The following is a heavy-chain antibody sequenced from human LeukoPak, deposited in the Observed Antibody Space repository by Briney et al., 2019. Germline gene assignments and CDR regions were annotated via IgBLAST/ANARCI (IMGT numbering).Heavy chain of an antibody. V-gene: IGHV3-74*01. CDR2: INSDGSST. D-gene: IGHD6-13*01. CDR3: ARGEGIAAAPYFDY. CDR1: GFTFSNYW. Sequence: GGSLRLSCAASGFTFSNYWMHWVRQAPGKGLVWVSRINSDGSSTSYADSVKGRFTISRDNAKNTLYLQMNSLRAEDTAVYYCARGEGIAAAPYFDYWGQGTLVTVSS. J-gene: IGHJ4*02.